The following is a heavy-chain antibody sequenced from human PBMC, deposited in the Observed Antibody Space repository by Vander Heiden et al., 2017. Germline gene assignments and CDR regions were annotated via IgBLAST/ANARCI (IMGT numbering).Heavy chain of an antibody. D-gene: IGHD1-26*01. CDR1: GFTFPDYS. V-gene: IGHV3-9*01. CDR3: IKETSAGGADV. Sequence: ELKLVESGGDLVQPGGSLRFSCAASGFTFPDYSMHWVRQVPGKGLQWVSGINWNSGRIGYADSVKGRFTISRDNAKNSLYLQMNSLRGEDTALYYCIKETSAGGADVWGQGTTVTVSS. J-gene: IGHJ6*02. CDR2: INWNSGRI.